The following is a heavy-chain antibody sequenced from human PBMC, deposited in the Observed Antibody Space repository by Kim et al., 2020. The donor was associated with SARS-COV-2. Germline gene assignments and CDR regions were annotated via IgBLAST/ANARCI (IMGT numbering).Heavy chain of an antibody. V-gene: IGHV4-59*01. CDR3: ARDPGSGSYQSAFDI. D-gene: IGHD1-26*01. Sequence: PSLQSRVTISVDTSKNQFSLQLSSVTAADTAVYYCARDPGSGSYQSAFDIWGQGTMVTVSS. J-gene: IGHJ3*02.